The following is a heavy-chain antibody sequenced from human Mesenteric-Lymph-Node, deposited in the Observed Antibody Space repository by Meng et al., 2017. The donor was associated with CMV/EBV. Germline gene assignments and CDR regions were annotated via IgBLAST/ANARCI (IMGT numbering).Heavy chain of an antibody. V-gene: IGHV3-53*01. J-gene: IGHJ6*02. CDR3: ARDPMGLVVTVYGMDV. CDR2: IYSGGST. D-gene: IGHD3-22*01. Sequence: GESLKISCAASGFTFSSYAMSWVRQAPGKGLEWVSVIYSGGSTYYADSVKGRFTISRDNSKNTLYLQMNSLRAEDTAVYYCARDPMGLVVTVYGMDVWGQGTTVTVSS. CDR1: GFTFSSYA.